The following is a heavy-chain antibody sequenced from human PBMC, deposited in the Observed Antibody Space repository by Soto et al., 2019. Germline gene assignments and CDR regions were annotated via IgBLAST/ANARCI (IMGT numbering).Heavy chain of an antibody. CDR2: IIPIFGTA. D-gene: IGHD6-13*01. CDR1: GGTFSSYA. J-gene: IGHJ6*02. CDR3: AREQQQLVLPSYGMDV. V-gene: IGHV1-69*01. Sequence: QVQLVQSGAEVKKPGSSVKVSCKASGGTFSSYAISWVRQAPGQGLEWMGGIIPIFGTANYAQKFQGRVTITADESTSTAYMGLSSLRSEDTAVYYCAREQQQLVLPSYGMDVWGQGTTVTVSS.